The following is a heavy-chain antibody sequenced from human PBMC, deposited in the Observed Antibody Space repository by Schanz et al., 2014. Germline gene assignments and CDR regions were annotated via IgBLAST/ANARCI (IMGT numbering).Heavy chain of an antibody. CDR3: ARGLIAAAGGAFDY. CDR1: GFTFSTYA. D-gene: IGHD6-13*01. V-gene: IGHV3-23*04. J-gene: IGHJ4*02. CDR2: INTGGDST. Sequence: EAHLVESGGTLVRPGGSLRLSCAASGFTFSTYAMAWVRQAPGKGLEWVSSINTGGDSTYYADSVRGRFTMSRDNSKNTLCLQMNSLRAGDAAVYYCARGLIAAAGGAFDYWGQGTLVAVAA.